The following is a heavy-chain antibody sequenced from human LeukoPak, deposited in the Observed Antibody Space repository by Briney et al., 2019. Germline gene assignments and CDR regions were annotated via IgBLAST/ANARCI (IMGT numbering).Heavy chain of an antibody. CDR2: ISDSGGDT. CDR3: ARGNSRTFDY. V-gene: IGHV3-64*01. CDR1: GFTFSSFA. J-gene: IGHJ4*02. D-gene: IGHD2-21*01. Sequence: GGSLRLSCAASGFTFSSFAMYWVRQAPGKGLEYLSAISDSGGDTNYANSVKGRFTISRDNSKNTLYLQMDSLRADDMAVYYCARGNSRTFDYWGQGTLVTVSS.